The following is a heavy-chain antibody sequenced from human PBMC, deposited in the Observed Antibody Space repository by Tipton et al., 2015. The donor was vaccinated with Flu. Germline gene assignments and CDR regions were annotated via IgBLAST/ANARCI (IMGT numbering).Heavy chain of an antibody. J-gene: IGHJ4*02. CDR1: GGSISSYY. CDR2: IYYSGST. CDR3: AGLAPDYYGSGELNAGFDY. V-gene: IGHV4-59*05. D-gene: IGHD3-10*01. Sequence: TLSLTCTVSGGSISSYYWSWIRQPPGKGLEWIGSIYYSGSTYYNPSLKSRVTISVDTSKNQFSLKLSSVTAADTAVYYCAGLAPDYYGSGELNAGFDYWGQGTLVTVSS.